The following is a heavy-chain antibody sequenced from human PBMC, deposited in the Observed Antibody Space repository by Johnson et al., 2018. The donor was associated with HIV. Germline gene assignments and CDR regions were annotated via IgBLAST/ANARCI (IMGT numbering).Heavy chain of an antibody. CDR1: GFIFRNYA. V-gene: IGHV3-30*19. D-gene: IGHD6-6*01. CDR2: IWYDGSNK. J-gene: IGHJ3*02. CDR3: ASSPMRYSSSAYAFDI. Sequence: QVQLVESGGGVVQPGRSLRLSCVASGFIFRNYAIHWVRQAPGKGLEWVAVIWYDGSNKYYADSVKGRFTISRDNSKNTLYLQMNSLRAEDTAVYYCASSPMRYSSSAYAFDIWGQGTMVTVSS.